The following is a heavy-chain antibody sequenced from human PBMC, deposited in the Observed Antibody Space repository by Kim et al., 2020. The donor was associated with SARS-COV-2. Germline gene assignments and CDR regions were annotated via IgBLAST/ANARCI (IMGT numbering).Heavy chain of an antibody. D-gene: IGHD3-3*01. CDR1: GFTFSSYA. CDR3: ARERFLEWLLMDV. V-gene: IGHV3-30*04. J-gene: IGHJ6*02. Sequence: GGSLRLSCAASGFTFSSYAMHWVRQAPGKGLEWVAVISYDGSNKYYADSVKGRFTISRDNSKNTLYLQMNSLRAEDTAVYYCARERFLEWLLMDVWGQGT. CDR2: ISYDGSNK.